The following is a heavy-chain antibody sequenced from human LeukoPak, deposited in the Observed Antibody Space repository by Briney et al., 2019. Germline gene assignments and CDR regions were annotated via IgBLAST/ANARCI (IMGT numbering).Heavy chain of an antibody. CDR3: ARGSPFDCSSTSCYRGGLMDV. CDR2: IIPILGIA. V-gene: IGHV1-69*04. D-gene: IGHD2-2*01. J-gene: IGHJ6*02. Sequence: SVKVSCKASGGTFSSYAISWVRPAPGQGLEWMGRIIPILGIANYAQKFQGRVTITADKSTSTAYMELSSLRSEDTAVYYCARGSPFDCSSTSCYRGGLMDVWGQGTTVTVSS. CDR1: GGTFSSYA.